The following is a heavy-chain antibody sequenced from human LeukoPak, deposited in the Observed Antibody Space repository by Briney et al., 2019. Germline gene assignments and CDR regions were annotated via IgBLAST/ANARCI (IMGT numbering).Heavy chain of an antibody. Sequence: PGRSLRLSCAASGFTFSSYGMHWVRQAPGKGLEWVAVIWYDGSNKYYADSVKGRFTISRDNSKNTLYLQMNSLRAEDTAVYYCARGVPAAISWFDLWGQGTLVTVSS. CDR3: ARGVPAAISWFDL. D-gene: IGHD2-2*02. J-gene: IGHJ5*02. V-gene: IGHV3-33*01. CDR2: IWYDGSNK. CDR1: GFTFSSYG.